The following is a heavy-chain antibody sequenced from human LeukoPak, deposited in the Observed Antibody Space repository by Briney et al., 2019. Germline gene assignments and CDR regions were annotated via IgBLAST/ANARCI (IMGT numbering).Heavy chain of an antibody. D-gene: IGHD3-22*01. J-gene: IGHJ4*02. CDR2: ISGSGGST. Sequence: GGSLRLSCAASGFTFSSYAMSWVRQAPGKGLELVSAISGSGGSTYYADSVKGRFTISRDNSKNTLYLQMNSLRAEDTAVYYCAKDLIEYYYDSSGGCYFDYWGQGTLVTVSS. CDR1: GFTFSSYA. V-gene: IGHV3-23*01. CDR3: AKDLIEYYYDSSGGCYFDY.